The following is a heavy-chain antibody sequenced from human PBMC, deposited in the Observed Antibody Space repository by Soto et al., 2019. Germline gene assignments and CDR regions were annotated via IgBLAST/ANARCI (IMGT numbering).Heavy chain of an antibody. CDR3: AKDQEESDYDFWSGYSAYFDY. CDR1: GFTFSSYA. CDR2: ISGSGGST. J-gene: IGHJ4*02. D-gene: IGHD3-3*01. V-gene: IGHV3-23*01. Sequence: GGSLRLSCAASGFTFSSYAMSWVRQAPGKGLEWVSAISGSGGSTYYADSVKGRFTISRDNSKNTLYLQMNSLRAEDTAVYYCAKDQEESDYDFWSGYSAYFDYWGQGTLVTVSS.